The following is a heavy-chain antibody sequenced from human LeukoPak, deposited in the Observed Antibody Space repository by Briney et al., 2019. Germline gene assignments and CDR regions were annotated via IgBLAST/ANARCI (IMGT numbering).Heavy chain of an antibody. D-gene: IGHD1-7*01. CDR2: INTNTGNP. Sequence: ASVKVSCKASGYTFTSYAMNWVRQAPGQGLEWMGWINTNTGNPTYAQGFTGRFVFSLDTSVCTAYLQISSLKAEDTAVYYCARDRDEMELGSPPWFDPWGQGTLVTVSS. CDR3: ARDRDEMELGSPPWFDP. V-gene: IGHV7-4-1*02. J-gene: IGHJ5*02. CDR1: GYTFTSYA.